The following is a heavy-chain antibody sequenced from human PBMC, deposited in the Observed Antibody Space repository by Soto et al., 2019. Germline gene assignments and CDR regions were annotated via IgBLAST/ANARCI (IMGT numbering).Heavy chain of an antibody. CDR2: ISSDINNK. J-gene: IGHJ4*02. Sequence: QVHLVESGGGVVQPGRSLRLSCAASGFTFSTYAMHWVRQAPGKGLEWVAVISSDINNKYYADSVKGRFTISRDNSKNALWLQMSSLRPEDTAVYYCARARGYTYGAFDYWGQGTLVTVSS. CDR1: GFTFSTYA. V-gene: IGHV3-30-3*01. CDR3: ARARGYTYGAFDY. D-gene: IGHD5-18*01.